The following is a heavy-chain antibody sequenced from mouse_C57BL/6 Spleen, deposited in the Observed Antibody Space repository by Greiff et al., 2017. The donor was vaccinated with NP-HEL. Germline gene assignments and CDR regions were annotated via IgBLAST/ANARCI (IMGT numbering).Heavy chain of an antibody. Sequence: QVQLQQPGAELVMPGASVKLSCKASGYTFTSYWMHWVKQRPGQGLEWIGEIDPSDSYTNYNQKFKGKSTLTVDKSSSTAYMQLSSLTSEDAAVYYCARAVVAGKAMDYWGQGTSVTVSS. J-gene: IGHJ4*01. V-gene: IGHV1-69*01. CDR2: IDPSDSYT. CDR3: ARAVVAGKAMDY. CDR1: GYTFTSYW. D-gene: IGHD1-1*01.